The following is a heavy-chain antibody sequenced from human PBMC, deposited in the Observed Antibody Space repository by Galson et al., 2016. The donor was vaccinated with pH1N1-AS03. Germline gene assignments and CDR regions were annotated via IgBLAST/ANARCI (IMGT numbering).Heavy chain of an antibody. CDR2: IYYTGSA. CDR3: AREVIEMTTSDAFDF. CDR1: GGSISSNNCL. D-gene: IGHD5-24*01. J-gene: IGHJ3*01. V-gene: IGHV4-30-4*01. Sequence: TLSLTCTVSGGSISSNNCLWSWVRQPPGKGLEWIGYIYYTGSAYYNPSLESRVTISVDTSKNQFSLRLNSVTAADTAVYYCAREVIEMTTSDAFDFWGQGTMVTVSS.